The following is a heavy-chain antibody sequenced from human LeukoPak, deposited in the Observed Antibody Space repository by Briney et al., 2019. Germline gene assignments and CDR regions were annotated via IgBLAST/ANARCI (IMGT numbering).Heavy chain of an antibody. D-gene: IGHD2-15*01. Sequence: GGSLRLSCAASGFTFSSSAMSWVRQAPGKGLEWVSAISNNGGYTYYADPVQGRFTIPRGNSKSTLCLQMNSLRAEDTAVYYCAKQLGYCSDGSCYFPYWGQGTLVTVSS. J-gene: IGHJ4*02. V-gene: IGHV3-23*01. CDR1: GFTFSSSA. CDR3: AKQLGYCSDGSCYFPY. CDR2: ISNNGGYT.